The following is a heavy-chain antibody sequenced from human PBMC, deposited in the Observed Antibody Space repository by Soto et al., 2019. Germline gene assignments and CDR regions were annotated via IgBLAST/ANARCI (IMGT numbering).Heavy chain of an antibody. CDR3: ARDRPDANWNYYYYGMDV. CDR2: ISAYNGNT. D-gene: IGHD1-1*01. J-gene: IGHJ6*02. Sequence: ASVKVSCKASGYTFTSYGISWLRQAPGQGLEWMGWISAYNGNTNYAQKLQGRVTMTTDTSTSTAYMELRSLRSDDTAVYYCARDRPDANWNYYYYGMDVWGQGTTVTVSS. V-gene: IGHV1-18*01. CDR1: GYTFTSYG.